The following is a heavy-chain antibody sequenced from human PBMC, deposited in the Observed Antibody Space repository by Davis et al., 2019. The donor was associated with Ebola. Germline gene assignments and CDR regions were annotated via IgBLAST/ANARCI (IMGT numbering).Heavy chain of an antibody. D-gene: IGHD4-23*01. CDR3: ARSRFGGGNVRGFGDY. Sequence: AASVKVSCKASGYTFTSYGISWVRQAPGQGLEWMGWISAYNGNTNYAQKLQGRVTMTTDTSTSTAYMELGSLRSEDTAVYYCARSRFGGGNVRGFGDYWGQGTLVTVSS. J-gene: IGHJ4*02. V-gene: IGHV1-18*01. CDR2: ISAYNGNT. CDR1: GYTFTSYG.